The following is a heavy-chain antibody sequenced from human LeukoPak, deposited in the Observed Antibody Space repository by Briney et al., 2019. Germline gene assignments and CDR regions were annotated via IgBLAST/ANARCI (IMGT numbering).Heavy chain of an antibody. V-gene: IGHV4-39*02. CDR2: IYRKGNT. J-gene: IGHJ4*02. Sequence: SETLSLTCSVSGGPISTENNTWGWIRQSPGKGPEWIASIYRKGNTYNPSLKSRLTISVDTSKNHFSLSLSSVTAADTAVYYCARDQGYDFWSGPNPFDYWGQGTLVTVSS. D-gene: IGHD3-3*01. CDR1: GGPISTENNT. CDR3: ARDQGYDFWSGPNPFDY.